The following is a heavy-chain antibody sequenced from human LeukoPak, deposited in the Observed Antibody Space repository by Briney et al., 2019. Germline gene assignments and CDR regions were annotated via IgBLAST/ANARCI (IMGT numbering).Heavy chain of an antibody. CDR2: IYSGGST. Sequence: PGGSLRLSCTVSGFTVSSNYMSWVRQAPGKGLEWVSVIYSGGSTSYADYADSVKGRFTISRDNSKNTLYLQMNSLRAEDTAVYYCARSSLDGSGWAFDYWGQGTLVTVSS. D-gene: IGHD6-19*01. CDR1: GFTVSSNY. CDR3: ARSSLDGSGWAFDY. J-gene: IGHJ4*02. V-gene: IGHV3-53*01.